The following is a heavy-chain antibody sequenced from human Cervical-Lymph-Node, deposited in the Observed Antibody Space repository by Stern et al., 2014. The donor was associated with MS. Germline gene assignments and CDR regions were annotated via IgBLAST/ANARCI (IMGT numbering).Heavy chain of an antibody. D-gene: IGHD2-8*01. CDR3: LRGRVLYGFDY. V-gene: IGHV3-74*02. CDR2: INPDGTTT. CDR1: GFTFRTSW. Sequence: MQLVQSGGGLVQPGGSLRVSCAASGFTFRTSWMHWVRQVPGEGLVWVSQINPDGTTTGYADHVKGRFTISRDNAKDTLFLQMNSLRVEDTAVYFCLRGRVLYGFDYWGRGTLVTVSS. J-gene: IGHJ4*02.